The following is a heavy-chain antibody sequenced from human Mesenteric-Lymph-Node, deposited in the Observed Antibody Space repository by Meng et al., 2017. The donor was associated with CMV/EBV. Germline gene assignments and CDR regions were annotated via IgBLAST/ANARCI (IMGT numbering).Heavy chain of an antibody. CDR3: ARNGEQWLAYRPYGMDV. V-gene: IGHV3-23*01. Sequence: GESLKISCAASGFTFSSYAMSWVRQAPGKGLEWVSGISNSGSSTYFADSVKGRFTISRDNSKSTLYLQMNSLRAEDTAVYYCARNGEQWLAYRPYGMDVWGQGTTVTVSS. J-gene: IGHJ6*02. CDR2: ISNSGSST. D-gene: IGHD6-19*01. CDR1: GFTFSSYA.